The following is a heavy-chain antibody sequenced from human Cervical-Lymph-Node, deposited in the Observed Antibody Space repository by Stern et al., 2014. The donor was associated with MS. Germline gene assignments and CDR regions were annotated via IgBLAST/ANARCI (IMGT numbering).Heavy chain of an antibody. Sequence: QLVESGGGVVQPGRSLRLSCAVSGFNFSHYAMHWVRQAPGKGLEWVAAVSSEGSNQYHADSVKGRFTISRDNSKNTVYLQMNSLRDDDTAVYYCATQIWFDYWGQGTLVTVSS. CDR2: VSSEGSNQ. V-gene: IGHV3-30-3*01. CDR1: GFNFSHYA. CDR3: ATQIWFDY. J-gene: IGHJ4*02. D-gene: IGHD3-16*01.